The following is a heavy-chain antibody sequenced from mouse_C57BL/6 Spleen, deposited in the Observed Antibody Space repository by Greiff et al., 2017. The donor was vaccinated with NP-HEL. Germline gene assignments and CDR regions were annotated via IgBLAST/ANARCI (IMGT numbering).Heavy chain of an antibody. CDR1: GYTFTSYW. CDR2: IYPGSGST. V-gene: IGHV1-55*01. J-gene: IGHJ1*03. D-gene: IGHD1-1*01. Sequence: QVQLQQPGAELVKPGASVKMSCKASGYTFTSYWITWVKQRPGQGLEWIGDIYPGSGSTNYNEKFKSKATLTVDTSSSTAYMQLSSLTSEDSAVDYCARYYGSIWYFDVWGTGTTVTVSS. CDR3: ARYYGSIWYFDV.